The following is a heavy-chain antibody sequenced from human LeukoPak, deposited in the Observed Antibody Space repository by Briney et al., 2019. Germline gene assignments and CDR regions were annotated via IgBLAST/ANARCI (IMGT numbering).Heavy chain of an antibody. D-gene: IGHD3-10*01. Sequence: GGSLRLSCAASGFTFSSYAMSWVRQAPGKGLEWVSAITGSGGSTYYADSVKGRFTISRDNSKNTLYLQMNSLRAEDTTVYYCAKERPNVLLWFGSLRGGQGTLVTVSS. J-gene: IGHJ4*02. CDR1: GFTFSSYA. CDR2: ITGSGGST. CDR3: AKERPNVLLWFGSLR. V-gene: IGHV3-23*01.